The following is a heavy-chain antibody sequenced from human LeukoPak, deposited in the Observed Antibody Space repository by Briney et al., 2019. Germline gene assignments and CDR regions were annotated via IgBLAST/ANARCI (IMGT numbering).Heavy chain of an antibody. CDR1: GGSFSGYY. J-gene: IGHJ3*02. V-gene: IGHV4-34*01. CDR3: ARDVRAYDSSGYFGAFDI. Sequence: SETLPLTCAVYGGSFSGYYWSWIRQPPGKGLEWIGEINHSGSTNYNPSLKSRVTISVDTSKNQFSLKLSSVTAADTAVYYCARDVRAYDSSGYFGAFDIWGQGTMVTVSS. D-gene: IGHD3-22*01. CDR2: INHSGST.